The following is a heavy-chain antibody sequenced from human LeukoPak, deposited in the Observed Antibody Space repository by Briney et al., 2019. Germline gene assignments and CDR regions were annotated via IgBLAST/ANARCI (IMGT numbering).Heavy chain of an antibody. Sequence: SETLSLTCTVSGGSISSYYWSWIRQPPGKGLEWIGYIYYSGSTNYNPSLKSRVTISVDTSKNQFSLKLSSVTAADMAVYYCARGSGYGPDAFDIWGQGTMVTVSS. D-gene: IGHD5-12*01. J-gene: IGHJ3*02. CDR2: IYYSGST. CDR3: ARGSGYGPDAFDI. CDR1: GGSISSYY. V-gene: IGHV4-59*01.